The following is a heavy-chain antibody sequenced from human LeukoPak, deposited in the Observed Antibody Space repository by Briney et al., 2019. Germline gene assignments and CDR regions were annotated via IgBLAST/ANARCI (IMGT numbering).Heavy chain of an antibody. V-gene: IGHV4-61*01. CDR1: GGSVSSGSYY. CDR3: ARGLLSGYDFWSGYPYYFDY. Sequence: SETLSLTCTVSGGSVSSGSYYWSWIRRPPGKGLEWIGYIYYSGSTNYNPSLKSRVTISVDTSKNQFSLKLSSVTAADTAVYYCARGLLSGYDFWSGYPYYFDYWGQGTLVTVSS. D-gene: IGHD3-3*01. J-gene: IGHJ4*02. CDR2: IYYSGST.